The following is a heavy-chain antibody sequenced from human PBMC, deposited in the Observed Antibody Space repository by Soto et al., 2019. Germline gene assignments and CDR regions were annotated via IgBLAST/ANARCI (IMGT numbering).Heavy chain of an antibody. D-gene: IGHD2-15*01. CDR1: GHTFTSYG. Sequence: ASLKVPCKDSGHTFTSYGISWVRQAPGQGLEWMGWISAYNGNTNYAQKLQGRVTMTTDTSTSTAYMELRSLRSDDTAVYYCARALDCSGGSCYAPFDYWGQGTLVTVA. CDR2: ISAYNGNT. V-gene: IGHV1-18*01. CDR3: ARALDCSGGSCYAPFDY. J-gene: IGHJ4*02.